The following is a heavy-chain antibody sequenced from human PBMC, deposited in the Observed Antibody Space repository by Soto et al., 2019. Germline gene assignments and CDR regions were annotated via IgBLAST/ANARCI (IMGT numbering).Heavy chain of an antibody. J-gene: IGHJ4*02. CDR2: IVGDSGNT. D-gene: IGHD3-10*01. Sequence: QVQVMQSGAQLTQPGASVKVSCETSGYPLPTYGLSWVRQAPGQGLEWMGWIVGDSGNTVYAQKFQGRVTMYRDTSTSTGYMELRRLTSDDSVLYYCATVSGYGSGSRRFDFWGQGTLVSVSS. CDR3: ATVSGYGSGSRRFDF. CDR1: GYPLPTYG. V-gene: IGHV1-18*01.